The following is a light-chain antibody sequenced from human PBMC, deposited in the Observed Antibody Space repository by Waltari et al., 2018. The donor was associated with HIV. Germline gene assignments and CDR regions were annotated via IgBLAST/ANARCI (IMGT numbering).Light chain of an antibody. V-gene: IGKV4-1*01. CDR3: QQSYSTPYS. Sequence: DIVMTQSPDSLAVSLGERATINCKSSQSVLYSANNQNYLAWYQQKPGQPPKLLIYWASTRESGVPDRFSGSGSGTDFTLTISSLQPEHFATYYCQQSYSTPYSFGQGTKLEIK. J-gene: IGKJ2*03. CDR2: WAS. CDR1: QSVLYSANNQNY.